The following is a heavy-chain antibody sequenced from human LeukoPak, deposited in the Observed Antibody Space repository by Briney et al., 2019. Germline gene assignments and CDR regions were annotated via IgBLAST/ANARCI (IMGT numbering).Heavy chain of an antibody. D-gene: IGHD3-9*01. CDR3: AKDALPLTLYDILTGYSLGYFDY. CDR2: ISTYNGNT. J-gene: IGHJ4*02. Sequence: ASVKVSCKASGYTFTSHGISWVRQAPGQGLEWMGWISTYNGNTNYAQKLQGRVSMTTDTSTSTAYMDLRSLRSDDTAVYYCAKDALPLTLYDILTGYSLGYFDYWGQGTLVTVSS. V-gene: IGHV1-18*01. CDR1: GYTFTSHG.